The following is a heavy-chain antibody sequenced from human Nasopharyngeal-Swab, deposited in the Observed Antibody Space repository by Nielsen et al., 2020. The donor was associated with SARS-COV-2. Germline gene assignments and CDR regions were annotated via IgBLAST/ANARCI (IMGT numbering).Heavy chain of an antibody. V-gene: IGHV4-4*02. CDR2: IYYSGST. CDR3: ASDSGYSSPDAFDI. Sequence: GSLRLSCAVSGGSISSSNWWSWVRQPPGKGLEWIGSIYYSGSTYYNPSLKSRVTISVDTSKNQFSLKLSSVTAADTAVYYCASDSGYSSPDAFDIWGQGTMVTVSS. D-gene: IGHD6-13*01. CDR1: GGSISSSNW. J-gene: IGHJ3*02.